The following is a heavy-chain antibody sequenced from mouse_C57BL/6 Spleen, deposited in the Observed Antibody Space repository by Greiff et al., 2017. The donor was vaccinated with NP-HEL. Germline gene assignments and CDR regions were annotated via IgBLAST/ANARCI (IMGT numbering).Heavy chain of an antibody. CDR1: GFTFSDYG. V-gene: IGHV5-17*01. J-gene: IGHJ4*01. D-gene: IGHD2-4*01. CDR3: ARGITTVMDY. Sequence: EVMLVESGGGLVKPGGSLKLSCAASGFTFSDYGMHWVRQAPEKGLEWVAYISSGSSTIYYADTVKGRFTISRDNAKNTLFLQMTSPRSEDTAMYYCARGITTVMDYWGQGTSVTVSS. CDR2: ISSGSSTI.